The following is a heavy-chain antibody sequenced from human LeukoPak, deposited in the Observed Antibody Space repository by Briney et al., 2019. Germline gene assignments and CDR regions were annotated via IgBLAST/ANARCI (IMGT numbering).Heavy chain of an antibody. J-gene: IGHJ4*02. V-gene: IGHV4-59*01. CDR2: IYYSGST. Sequence: SETLSLTCAVYGGSFSGYYWSWIRQPPGKGLEWIGYIYYSGSTNYNPSLKSRVTISVDTSKNQFSLRLSSVTAADTAVYYCARVTGYMIEDYFDYWGQGTLVAVSS. D-gene: IGHD3-22*01. CDR1: GGSFSGYY. CDR3: ARVTGYMIEDYFDY.